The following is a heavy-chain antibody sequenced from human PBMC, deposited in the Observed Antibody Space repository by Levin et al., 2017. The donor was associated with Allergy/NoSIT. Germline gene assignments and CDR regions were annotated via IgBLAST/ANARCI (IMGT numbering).Heavy chain of an antibody. D-gene: IGHD3-9*01. J-gene: IGHJ4*02. CDR1: GYTFTSYG. Sequence: GESLKISCKASGYTFTSYGISWVRQAPGQGLEWMGWISAYNGNTNYAQKLQGRVTMTTDTSTSTAYMELRSLRSDDTAVYYCARSRSSYYDILTGYYTLDYWGQGTLVTVSS. V-gene: IGHV1-18*01. CDR3: ARSRSSYYDILTGYYTLDY. CDR2: ISAYNGNT.